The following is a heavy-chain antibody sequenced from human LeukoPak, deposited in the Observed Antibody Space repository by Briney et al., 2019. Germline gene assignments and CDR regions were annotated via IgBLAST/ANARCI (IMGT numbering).Heavy chain of an antibody. D-gene: IGHD5-18*01. CDR3: ARALEGYSYGYGFDY. V-gene: IGHV3-30*03. J-gene: IGHJ4*02. CDR1: GLTFSSYG. CDR2: ISYDGSNK. Sequence: GRSLRPSCAAYGLTFSSYGMHWVRQAPGKGLEWEAVISYDGSNKYYADSVKGRFTISRDNSKTTLYLQMNSLRAEDTAVYYCARALEGYSYGYGFDYWGQGTLVTVSS.